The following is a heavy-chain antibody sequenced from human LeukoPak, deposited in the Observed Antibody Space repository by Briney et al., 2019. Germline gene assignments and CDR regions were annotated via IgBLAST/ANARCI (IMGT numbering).Heavy chain of an antibody. CDR2: INPYNANT. J-gene: IGHJ4*02. CDR1: GYTFSNYI. Sequence: AASVKVSCKTSGYTFSNYIINWVRQAPGQGLEWMGWINPYNANTNYAQNLQGRVTMTTDTSTGTAYMELRGLRSDDTAVYYCARGPLYNYNCFDYWGQGTLVTVSS. CDR3: ARGPLYNYNCFDY. V-gene: IGHV1-18*01. D-gene: IGHD1-20*01.